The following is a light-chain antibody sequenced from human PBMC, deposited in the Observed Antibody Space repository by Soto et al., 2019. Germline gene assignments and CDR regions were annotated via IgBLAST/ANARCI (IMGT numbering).Light chain of an antibody. CDR1: TSNIAGNT. V-gene: IGLV1-44*01. J-gene: IGLJ7*01. Sequence: QAVVTQPPSLSGTPGQRVTISCSGSTSNIAGNTVHWYQHLPETAPKLLIYIDDQRPSGVPDRFSGSKSGTSASLAISGPQSEDEADYYCATWDDSLNAAVFGGGTQLTVL. CDR3: ATWDDSLNAAV. CDR2: IDD.